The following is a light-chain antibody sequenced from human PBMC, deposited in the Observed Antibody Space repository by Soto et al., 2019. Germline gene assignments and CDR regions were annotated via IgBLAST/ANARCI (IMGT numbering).Light chain of an antibody. CDR1: SSDVGGYKY. Sequence: QAVRTQPRSVSGSPGQSVTISCTGTSSDVGGYKYVSWYQQHPGKAPKLMIYDVTRRPSGVSNRFSGSKSGNTASPTISGLQAEDEADYYCCSYAGSYPFVFGTGTKVTVL. V-gene: IGLV2-11*01. CDR2: DVT. J-gene: IGLJ1*01. CDR3: CSYAGSYPFV.